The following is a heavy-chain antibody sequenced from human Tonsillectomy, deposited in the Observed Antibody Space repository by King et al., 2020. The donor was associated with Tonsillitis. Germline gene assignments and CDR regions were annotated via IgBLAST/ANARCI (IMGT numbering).Heavy chain of an antibody. D-gene: IGHD1-26*01. V-gene: IGHV3-33*05. CDR2: ISYDGSNK. CDR3: ARDPEWEPHDYFDY. J-gene: IGHJ4*02. Sequence: VQLVESGGGVVQPGRSLRLSCAASGFTFSDYGMHWVRQAPGKGLEWVAVISYDGSNKYYADSVKGRFTISRDNSKNTLYLQMNSLRAEDTAVYYCARDPEWEPHDYFDYWGQGTLVTVSS. CDR1: GFTFSDYG.